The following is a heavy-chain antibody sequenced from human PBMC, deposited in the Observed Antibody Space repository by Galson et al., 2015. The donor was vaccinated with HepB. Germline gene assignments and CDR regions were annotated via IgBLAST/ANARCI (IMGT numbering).Heavy chain of an antibody. V-gene: IGHV1-8*01. J-gene: IGHJ6*03. CDR3: ARVVGLRIAAAGTLSYYYYYYMDV. D-gene: IGHD6-13*01. CDR1: GYTFTSYD. CDR2: MNPNSGNT. Sequence: SVKVSCKASGYTFTSYDINWVRQATGQGLEWMGWMNPNSGNTGYAQKFQGRVTMTRNTSISTAYMELSSLRSEDTAVYYCARVVGLRIAAAGTLSYYYYYYMDVWGKGTTVTVSS.